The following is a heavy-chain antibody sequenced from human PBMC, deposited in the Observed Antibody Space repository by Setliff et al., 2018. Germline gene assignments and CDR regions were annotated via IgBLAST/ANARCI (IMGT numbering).Heavy chain of an antibody. Sequence: GGSLRLSCAASGFTFSNYDMNWVRQAPGKGLEWVSSISGSSASIYYADSVKGRLTISRDNAKNLLYLQMDDLRVEDTAVYYCVRGFYDSGNDAFDLWGQGTLVTVSS. CDR3: VRGFYDSGNDAFDL. D-gene: IGHD4-17*01. V-gene: IGHV3-21*06. J-gene: IGHJ3*01. CDR2: ISGSSASI. CDR1: GFTFSNYD.